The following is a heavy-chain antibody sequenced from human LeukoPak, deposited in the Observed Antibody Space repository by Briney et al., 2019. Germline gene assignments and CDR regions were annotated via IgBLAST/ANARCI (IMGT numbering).Heavy chain of an antibody. CDR3: ARLGGSMVRDVQTYYIDV. V-gene: IGHV4-39*01. Sequence: PSETLSLTCTISGGSISSETHYWGWIRQPPGKGLEWVGNVYHRGNTNYNPSLKSRVTISVDKSKNQFSLKLTSVTAADTAVYFCARLGGSMVRDVQTYYIDVWGKGTTVIISS. D-gene: IGHD3-10*01. CDR2: VYHRGNT. J-gene: IGHJ6*03. CDR1: GGSISSETHY.